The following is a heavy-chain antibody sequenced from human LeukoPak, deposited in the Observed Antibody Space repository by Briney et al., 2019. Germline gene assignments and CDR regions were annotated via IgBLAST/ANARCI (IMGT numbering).Heavy chain of an antibody. Sequence: ASVKVSCKASGYTFTGYYMHWVRQAPGQGLEWMGWINPNSGGTNYAQKFQGRVTMTRDTSISTAYMELSRLRSDDTAVYYCAGDPYSYGYWDYWGQGTLVTVSS. D-gene: IGHD5-18*01. J-gene: IGHJ4*02. CDR2: INPNSGGT. CDR3: AGDPYSYGYWDY. CDR1: GYTFTGYY. V-gene: IGHV1-2*02.